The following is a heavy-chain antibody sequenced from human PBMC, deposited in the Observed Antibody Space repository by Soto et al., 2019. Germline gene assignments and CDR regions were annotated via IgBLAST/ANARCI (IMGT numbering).Heavy chain of an antibody. V-gene: IGHV4-39*01. D-gene: IGHD1-1*01. CDR3: ARHDWNGVDY. J-gene: IGHJ4*02. CDR2: IYYSGST. Sequence: SETLSLTCTVSGCSISRNSYYWAWTRQPPGKGLEWMGSIYYSGSTYYNPSLKRRVTISVDTSKNQFSLKLSSVTAADTAVYYCARHDWNGVDYWGQGTLVTVPS. CDR1: GCSISRNSYY.